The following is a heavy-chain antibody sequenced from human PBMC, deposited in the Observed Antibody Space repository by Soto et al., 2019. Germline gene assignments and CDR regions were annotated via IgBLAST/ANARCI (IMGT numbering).Heavy chain of an antibody. CDR2: IIPIFTRT. D-gene: IGHD2-15*01. CDR3: ARDVVRSTAGDS. CDR1: GGTFSTSS. Sequence: QLQLVQSGTKVKEPGSSVKVSCKASGGTFSTSSFVWVRQGPGQGLEWIGGIIPIFTRTNFAQKFQGRVTFSADESTRTTYMELRSLTSEDTAIYYCARDVVRSTAGDSWGQGTLVTVSS. J-gene: IGHJ4*02. V-gene: IGHV1-69*01.